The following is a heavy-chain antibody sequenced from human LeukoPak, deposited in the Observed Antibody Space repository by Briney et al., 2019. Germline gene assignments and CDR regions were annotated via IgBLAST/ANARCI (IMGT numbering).Heavy chain of an antibody. D-gene: IGHD3-22*01. Sequence: NPSETLSLTCTVSGGSISSYYWSWIRQPAGKGLEWIGRIYTSGSTNYNPSLKSRVTMSVDTSKNQFSLKLSSVTAADTAAYYCARDQYYYDSSGYLFDYWGQGTLVTVSS. J-gene: IGHJ4*02. CDR1: GGSISSYY. V-gene: IGHV4-4*07. CDR2: IYTSGST. CDR3: ARDQYYYDSSGYLFDY.